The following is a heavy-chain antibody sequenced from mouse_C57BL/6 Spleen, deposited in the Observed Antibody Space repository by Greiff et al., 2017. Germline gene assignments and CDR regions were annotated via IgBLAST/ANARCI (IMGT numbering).Heavy chain of an antibody. V-gene: IGHV5-16*01. J-gene: IGHJ1*03. D-gene: IGHD2-2*01. CDR1: GFTFSDYY. CDR3: ARDGYDAYCYFDV. Sequence: EVKVEESEGGLVQPGSSMKLSCTASGFTFSDYYMAWVRQVPEKGLEWVANINYDGSSPYYLDSLKSRFIISRDNAKNILYLQMSSLKSEDTATYYCARDGYDAYCYFDVWGTVTPVTVSS. CDR2: INYDGSSP.